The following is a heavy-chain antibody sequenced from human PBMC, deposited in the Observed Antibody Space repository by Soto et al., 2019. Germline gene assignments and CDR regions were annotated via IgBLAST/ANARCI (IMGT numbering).Heavy chain of an antibody. CDR2: IYSGGST. Sequence: GGSLRLXCAASGVTVSSNYMSWVRQAPGKGLEWVSVIYSGGSTYYADSVKGRFTISRHNSKNTLYLQMNSLRAEDTAVYYCARDSRRAFDIWGQGTMVTVSS. V-gene: IGHV3-53*01. CDR1: GVTVSSNY. J-gene: IGHJ3*02. CDR3: ARDSRRAFDI.